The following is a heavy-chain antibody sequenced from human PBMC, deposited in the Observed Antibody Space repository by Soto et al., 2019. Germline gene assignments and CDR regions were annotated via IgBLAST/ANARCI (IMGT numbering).Heavy chain of an antibody. Sequence: QVQLVQSGAELKKPGSSVKVSCKASGDTFSGYPINWVRQAPGEGLEWMGRIIPVFGTTDYAQRLEGRVTFTADESTNTTYMELGGLLSEDTAVYYCARDGGFGELRYWGPGTLVTVSS. V-gene: IGHV1-69*18. CDR3: ARDGGFGELRY. J-gene: IGHJ4*02. CDR1: GDTFSGYP. D-gene: IGHD3-10*01. CDR2: IIPVFGTT.